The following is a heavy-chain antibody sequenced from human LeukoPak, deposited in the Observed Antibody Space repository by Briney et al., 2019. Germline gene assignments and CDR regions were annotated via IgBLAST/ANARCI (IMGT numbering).Heavy chain of an antibody. J-gene: IGHJ4*02. CDR2: IRSKAYGGTT. D-gene: IGHD3-16*01. Sequence: GGSLRLSCTASGFTFGDYAMSWFRQAPGKGLEWVGFIRSKAYGGTTEYAASVKGRFTISRDDSKSIAYLQMNSLKTEDTAVYYCTRVDTTFMITFGGPLDYWGQGTLVTVSS. CDR1: GFTFGDYA. V-gene: IGHV3-49*03. CDR3: TRVDTTFMITFGGPLDY.